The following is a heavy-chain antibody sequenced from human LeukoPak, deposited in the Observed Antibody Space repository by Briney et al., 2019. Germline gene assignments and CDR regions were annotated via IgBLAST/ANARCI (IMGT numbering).Heavy chain of an antibody. J-gene: IGHJ4*02. D-gene: IGHD2-15*01. Sequence: PGGSLRLSCAGSGFXFSDCAIHWVRQAPGKGLEWVARIDSRAKSHATAYAASVRGRFTVSRDDSKSTAWLQMNSLETEDTAVYFCTRDGGSWSHLDFWGQGTLVTVSS. CDR2: IDSRAKSHAT. CDR3: TRDGGSWSHLDF. V-gene: IGHV3-73*01. CDR1: GFXFSDCA.